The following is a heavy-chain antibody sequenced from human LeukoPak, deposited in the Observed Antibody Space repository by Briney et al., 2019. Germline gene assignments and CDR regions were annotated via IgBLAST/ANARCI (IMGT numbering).Heavy chain of an antibody. CDR1: GFTFDDYT. D-gene: IGHD2-21*02. CDR2: ITWNSGSI. J-gene: IGHJ4*02. CDR3: AKGFSRHIVVVTATWGDY. V-gene: IGHV3-9*01. Sequence: GGSLRLSCAASGFTFDDYTMHWVRQAPGKGLEWVSGITWNSGSIGYADSVKGRFTISRDNAKNSLYLQMNSLISEDTAFYYCAKGFSRHIVVVTATWGDYWGQGTLVTVSS.